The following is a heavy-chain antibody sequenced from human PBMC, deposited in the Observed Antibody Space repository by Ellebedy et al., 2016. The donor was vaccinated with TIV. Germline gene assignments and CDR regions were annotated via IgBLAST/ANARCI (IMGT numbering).Heavy chain of an antibody. CDR3: TRGRILDFDY. D-gene: IGHD2-15*01. CDR1: GFAFGDYA. Sequence: GESLKISCTTSGFAFGDYAMSWVRQAPGKGLEWVGFIRRNGYGGTADYAASVKGRFTISRDDSKSIAYLQMNSLKTKDTAVYYCTRGRILDFDYWGQGTQVTVSS. V-gene: IGHV3-49*04. CDR2: IRRNGYGGTA. J-gene: IGHJ4*02.